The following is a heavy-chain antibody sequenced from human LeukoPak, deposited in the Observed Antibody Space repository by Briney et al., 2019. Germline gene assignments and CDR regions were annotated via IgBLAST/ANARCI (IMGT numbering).Heavy chain of an antibody. CDR2: ISWNSGSI. CDR1: GFTFDDYA. V-gene: IGHV3-9*01. D-gene: IGHD2-15*01. Sequence: GRSLGLSCAASGFTFDDYAMHWVRQAPGKGLEWVSGISWNSGSIGYADSVKGRFTISGDNAKNSLYLQMNSLRAEDTALYYCAKEDCSGGSCYFDYWGQGTLVTVSS. CDR3: AKEDCSGGSCYFDY. J-gene: IGHJ4*02.